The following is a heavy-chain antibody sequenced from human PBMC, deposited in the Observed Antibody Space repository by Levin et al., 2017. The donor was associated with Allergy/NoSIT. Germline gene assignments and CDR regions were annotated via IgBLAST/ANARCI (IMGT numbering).Heavy chain of an antibody. CDR3: ARGFMSPGSAVAGVDY. CDR1: GFTFSSYG. Sequence: AGGSLRLSCAASGFTFSSYGMHWVRQAPGKGLEWVALIWYDGSKKYYVDSVKGRFTIARDNSKNTVYLQMNSLRGDDTAVYYCARGFMSPGSAVAGVDYWGQGTLVTVSS. J-gene: IGHJ4*02. D-gene: IGHD6-19*01. V-gene: IGHV3-33*01. CDR2: IWYDGSKK.